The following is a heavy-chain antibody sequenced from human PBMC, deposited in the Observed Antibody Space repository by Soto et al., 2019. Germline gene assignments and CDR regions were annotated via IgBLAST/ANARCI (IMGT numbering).Heavy chain of an antibody. V-gene: IGHV1-69*13. D-gene: IGHD1-26*01. J-gene: IGHJ6*02. CDR2: IIPIFGTA. CDR1: GGTFSSYA. Sequence: ASVKVSCKASGGTFSSYAISWVRQAPGQGLEWMGGIIPIFGTANYAQKFQGRVTITADESTSTAYMELSSLRSEDTAVYYCASSYSPWELLLKYYYYGMDVWGQGTTVTVSS. CDR3: ASSYSPWELLLKYYYYGMDV.